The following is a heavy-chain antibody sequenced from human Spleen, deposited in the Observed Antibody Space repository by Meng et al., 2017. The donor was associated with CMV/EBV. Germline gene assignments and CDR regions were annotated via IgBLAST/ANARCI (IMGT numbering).Heavy chain of an antibody. CDR1: GFTFCSYG. CDR3: ARDGPLMGALDY. Sequence: CAGSGFTFCSYGMHWVRQAPGKGLGWVAVIWYNRSNKYYADSVKGRFTISRDNSKDTLYLQMSSLRVEDTAVYYCARDGPLMGALDYWGQGTLVTVSS. CDR2: IWYNRSNK. J-gene: IGHJ4*02. V-gene: IGHV3-33*01. D-gene: IGHD1-26*01.